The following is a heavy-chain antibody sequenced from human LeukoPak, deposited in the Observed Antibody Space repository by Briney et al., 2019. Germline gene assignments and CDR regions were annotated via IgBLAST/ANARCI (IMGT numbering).Heavy chain of an antibody. Sequence: GASVMLSCKASGYTFTSYGISWVRQAPGQGLEWMGWISAYNGNTNFAQKLQGRITMTTDTSTSTAYMELRSLTSDDTAVYYCARSGRGTYYYFDLWGQGTLVTVSS. D-gene: IGHD5-12*01. CDR3: ARSGRGTYYYFDL. CDR1: GYTFTSYG. V-gene: IGHV1-18*01. J-gene: IGHJ4*02. CDR2: ISAYNGNT.